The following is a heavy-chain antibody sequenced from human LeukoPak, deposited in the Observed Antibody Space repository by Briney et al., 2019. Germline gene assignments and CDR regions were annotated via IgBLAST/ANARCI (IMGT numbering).Heavy chain of an antibody. J-gene: IGHJ4*02. CDR2: IYYSGST. Sequence: PSETLSLTCTVSGGSISSYYWSWTRQPPGKGLEWIGYIYYSGSTNYNPSLKSRVTISVDMSKNQFSLKLSSVTAADTAVYYCAREGSGSGAYYFDYWGQGTLVTVSS. CDR3: AREGSGSGAYYFDY. CDR1: GGSISSYY. D-gene: IGHD2-15*01. V-gene: IGHV4-59*01.